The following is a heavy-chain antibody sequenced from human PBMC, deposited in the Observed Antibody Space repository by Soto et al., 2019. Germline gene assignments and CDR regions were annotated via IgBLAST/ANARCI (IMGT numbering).Heavy chain of an antibody. Sequence: QVQLVQSGAEVKKPGASVKVSCKTSGYTFSSYGINWVRQAPGGGLEWMGWISPYNGNKNYAQKLQGRVTMTTDTSTSTAYMELRSLSSDDTAVYYCASVSQLSRTTQYDPWGQGNLVTVSS. D-gene: IGHD4-17*01. CDR1: GYTFSSYG. J-gene: IGHJ5*02. CDR2: ISPYNGNK. V-gene: IGHV1-18*01. CDR3: ASVSQLSRTTQYDP.